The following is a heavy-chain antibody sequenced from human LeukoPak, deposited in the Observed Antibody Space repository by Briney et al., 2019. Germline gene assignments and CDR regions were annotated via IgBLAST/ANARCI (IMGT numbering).Heavy chain of an antibody. V-gene: IGHV3-23*01. CDR2: ISDTGGST. D-gene: IGHD4-11*01. CDR3: AKGLPYFDY. Sequence: GGSLRLSCAASGFTFSTHAMSWFRQAPGRGLEGVSAISDTGGSTYYADSVKGRFTIFRDNSKNTLYLRMNSLRAEDTAVYYCAKGLPYFDYWGQGTLVTVSS. J-gene: IGHJ4*02. CDR1: GFTFSTHA.